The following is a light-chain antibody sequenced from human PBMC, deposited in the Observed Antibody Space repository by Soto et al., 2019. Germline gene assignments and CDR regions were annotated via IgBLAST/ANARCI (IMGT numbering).Light chain of an antibody. V-gene: IGKV1-5*01. CDR1: QSISSW. J-gene: IGKJ4*01. CDR3: QQYNSYSLP. CDR2: DAS. Sequence: DIQMTQSPSTLSASVGDRVTITCRASQSISSWLAWYQQKPGKAPKLLIYDASSLESGVPSRFSGSGSGTEITLTISSLQPDDFATYYCQQYNSYSLPFGGGTKVDIK.